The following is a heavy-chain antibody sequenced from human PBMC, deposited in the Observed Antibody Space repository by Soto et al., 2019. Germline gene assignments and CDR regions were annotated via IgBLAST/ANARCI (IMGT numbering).Heavy chain of an antibody. D-gene: IGHD2-8*01. J-gene: IGHJ4*02. CDR2: VSAYNGDT. CDR1: GYAFTSYG. CDR3: ARDREYCANGVCFRYDY. Sequence: QPQLVQSEAEVKKPGASVTVSCKASGYAFTSYGISWVRQAPGQGLEWMGWVSAYNGDTNYAQNFQGRVTMTTDTSTSTAYMDLRSLRSDDTATYYCARDREYCANGVCFRYDYWGQGTLVTVSS. V-gene: IGHV1-18*01.